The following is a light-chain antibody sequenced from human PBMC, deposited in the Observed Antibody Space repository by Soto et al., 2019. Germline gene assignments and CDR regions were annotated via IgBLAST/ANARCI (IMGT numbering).Light chain of an antibody. Sequence: QSALTQPASVSGSPGQSITISCTGTSSDVGSYNLVSWYQQHPGKAPKLMIYEVSERPSGVSNRFSGSKSGNTASLTISGLQAEDEADYYCCSYAGSNNYVFGTGTKLTVL. J-gene: IGLJ1*01. CDR3: CSYAGSNNYV. CDR1: SSDVGSYNL. CDR2: EVS. V-gene: IGLV2-23*02.